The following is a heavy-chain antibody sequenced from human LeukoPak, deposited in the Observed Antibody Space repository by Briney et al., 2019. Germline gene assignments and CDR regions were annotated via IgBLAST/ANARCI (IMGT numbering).Heavy chain of an antibody. J-gene: IGHJ4*02. CDR3: VRDLGFCTFDN. CDR1: GFTFSFYW. CDR2: MIRDGSEI. V-gene: IGHV3-7*01. D-gene: IGHD2-8*01. Sequence: PGGSLRLSCAASGFTFSFYWMSWVRQAPGKGLEWVGNMIRDGSEINYVDSVRGRFTISRDNAKNSVYLQMNSHRAEDTAVYFCVRDLGFCTFDNWVQGALVTVSS.